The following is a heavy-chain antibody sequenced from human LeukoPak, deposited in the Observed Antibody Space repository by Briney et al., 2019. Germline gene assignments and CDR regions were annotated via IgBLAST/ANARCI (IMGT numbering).Heavy chain of an antibody. Sequence: SETLSLTCTVSDGSISTYYWSWIRQPPGKGLEWIGYIYYTGSTNYNPSLKSRVTISVDTSKNQFSLKLSPVTAADTAMYYCARASSGYSLFDYWGQGTLVTVSS. CDR1: DGSISTYY. CDR2: IYYTGST. J-gene: IGHJ4*02. V-gene: IGHV4-59*01. CDR3: ARASSGYSLFDY. D-gene: IGHD3-22*01.